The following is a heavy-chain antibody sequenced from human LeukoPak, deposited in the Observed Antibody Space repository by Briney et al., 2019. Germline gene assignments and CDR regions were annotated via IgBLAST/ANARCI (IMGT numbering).Heavy chain of an antibody. D-gene: IGHD6-19*01. Sequence: GASEKVSCKASGYTFTSYYMHWVRQAPGQGLEWMGIINPSGGSTSYAQKFQGRVTMTRDTSTSTVYMELSSLRSEDTAVYYCAREGEWLDYFDYWGQGTLVTVSS. CDR3: AREGEWLDYFDY. CDR2: INPSGGST. J-gene: IGHJ4*02. CDR1: GYTFTSYY. V-gene: IGHV1-46*01.